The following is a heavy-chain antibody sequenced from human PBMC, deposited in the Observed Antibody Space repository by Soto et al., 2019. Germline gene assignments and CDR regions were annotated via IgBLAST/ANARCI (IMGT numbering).Heavy chain of an antibody. D-gene: IGHD3-16*01. CDR2: ISAHNGNT. V-gene: IGHV1-18*01. J-gene: IGHJ4*02. CDR3: SRGGTPMDY. CDR1: GYTFTNFG. Sequence: QVQLVQSGAEVKKPGASVKVSCKASGYTFTNFGISWVRQATGQGVEWMGWISAHNGNTNYAQNFHGTLTMTTDTSTSTAYMEMRSLRSDDTAVYYGSRGGTPMDYWGQGTLVTVSS.